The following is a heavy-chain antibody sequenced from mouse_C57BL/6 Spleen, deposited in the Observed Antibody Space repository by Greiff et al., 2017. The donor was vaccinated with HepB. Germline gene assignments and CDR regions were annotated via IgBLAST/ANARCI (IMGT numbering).Heavy chain of an antibody. V-gene: IGHV1-53*01. J-gene: IGHJ3*01. CDR1: GYTFTSYW. CDR2: INPSNGGT. CDR3: ARPDGYYAWFAY. D-gene: IGHD2-3*01. Sequence: QGQLQQPGTELVKPGASVKLSCKASGYTFTSYWMHWVKQRPGQGLEWIGNINPSNGGTNYNEKFKSKATLTVDKSSSTAYMQLSSLTSEDSAVYYCARPDGYYAWFAYWGQGTLVTVSA.